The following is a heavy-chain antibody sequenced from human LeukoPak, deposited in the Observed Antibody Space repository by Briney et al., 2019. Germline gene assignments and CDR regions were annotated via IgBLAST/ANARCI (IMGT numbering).Heavy chain of an antibody. V-gene: IGHV3-23*01. CDR3: AKAPVGHCSGGSCYPFDY. Sequence: GGSLRLSYAASGFTFSSYAMSWVRQAPGKGLEWVSAISGSSGSTGYADSVKGRFTISRDNPKNTLYLQMNSLRAEDTAVYYCAKAPVGHCSGGSCYPFDYWGQGTLVTVSS. CDR2: ISGSSGST. J-gene: IGHJ4*02. CDR1: GFTFSSYA. D-gene: IGHD2-15*01.